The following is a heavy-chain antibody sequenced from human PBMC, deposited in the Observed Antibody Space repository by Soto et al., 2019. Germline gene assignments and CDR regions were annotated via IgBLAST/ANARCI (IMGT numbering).Heavy chain of an antibody. Sequence: GGSLRLSCAASGFTISSNYMSWVRQAPGKGLEWASVIYSGGSTYYADSVKGRFTISRDNSKNTLYLQMNSLRAEDTAVYYCARGYSSSWYYFDYWGQGTLVTVSS. CDR3: ARGYSSSWYYFDY. CDR1: GFTISSNY. V-gene: IGHV3-53*01. CDR2: IYSGGST. D-gene: IGHD6-13*01. J-gene: IGHJ4*02.